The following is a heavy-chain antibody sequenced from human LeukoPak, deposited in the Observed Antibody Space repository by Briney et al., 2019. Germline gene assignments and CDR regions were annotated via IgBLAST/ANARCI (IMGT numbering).Heavy chain of an antibody. D-gene: IGHD1-26*01. CDR1: GDSLRTTTYY. CDR2: LYHSGTI. J-gene: IGHJ5*02. CDR3: ARGRELAALDP. Sequence: SSETLSLTCTVSGDSLRTTTYYWNWIRQPPGKGLEWIGGLYHSGTIYYNPPLKSRVTISADKSKNHFSLKLTSVTAADTAVYYCARGRELAALDPWGQGTLVIVSS. V-gene: IGHV4-39*07.